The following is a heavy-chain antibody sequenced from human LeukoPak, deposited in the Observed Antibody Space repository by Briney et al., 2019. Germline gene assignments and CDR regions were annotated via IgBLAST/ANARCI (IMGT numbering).Heavy chain of an antibody. Sequence: ASVKVSCKASRYTFTGYYMHWVRQAPGQGLEWMGWISAYNGNTNYAQKLQGRVTMTTDTSTSTAYMELRSLRSDDTAVYYCARGLVGATNYFDYWGQGTLVTVSS. CDR2: ISAYNGNT. V-gene: IGHV1-18*04. J-gene: IGHJ4*02. CDR3: ARGLVGATNYFDY. D-gene: IGHD1-26*01. CDR1: RYTFTGYY.